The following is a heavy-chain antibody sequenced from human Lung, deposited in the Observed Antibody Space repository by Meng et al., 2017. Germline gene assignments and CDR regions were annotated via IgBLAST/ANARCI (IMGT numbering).Heavy chain of an antibody. D-gene: IGHD4-11*01. V-gene: IGHV4-34*01. CDR3: ARGPTTMAHDFDY. J-gene: IGHJ4*02. CDR1: GGSFSDYY. Sequence: VPLKQWGAGLLTPSDTLSLTCVVSGGSFSDYYWSWIRQPPGKGLEWIGEINHSGSTNYNPSLESRATISVDTSQNNLSLKLSSVTAADSAVYYCARGPTTMAHDFDYWGQGTLVTVSS. CDR2: INHSGST.